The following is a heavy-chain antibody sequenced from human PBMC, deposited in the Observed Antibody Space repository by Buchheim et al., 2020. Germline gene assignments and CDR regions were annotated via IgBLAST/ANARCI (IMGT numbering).Heavy chain of an antibody. V-gene: IGHV4-4*02. Sequence: QVQLQESGPGLVKPSGTLSLTCAVSGGSISSSNWWSWVRQPPGKGLEWIGEIYHSGSTNYNPSLKSRVTISVDKSKNPFSLKLSSVTAADTAVYYCARFTKYSSSSPYYYYYGMDVWGQGTT. CDR1: GGSISSSNW. J-gene: IGHJ6*02. CDR3: ARFTKYSSSSPYYYYYGMDV. CDR2: IYHSGST. D-gene: IGHD6-6*01.